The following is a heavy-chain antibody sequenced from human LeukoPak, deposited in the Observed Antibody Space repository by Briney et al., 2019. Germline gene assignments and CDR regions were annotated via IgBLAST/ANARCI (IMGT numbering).Heavy chain of an antibody. Sequence: SETLSLTCTVSGGSISSYYWSWIRQPPGKGLEWIGYIYYSGSTNYNPSLKSRVTISVDTSKNQFSLKLSSVTAADTAVYYCARSDGGSYRGDYFDYWGRGTLVTVSS. CDR2: IYYSGST. J-gene: IGHJ4*02. D-gene: IGHD1-26*01. CDR3: ARSDGGSYRGDYFDY. V-gene: IGHV4-59*08. CDR1: GGSISSYY.